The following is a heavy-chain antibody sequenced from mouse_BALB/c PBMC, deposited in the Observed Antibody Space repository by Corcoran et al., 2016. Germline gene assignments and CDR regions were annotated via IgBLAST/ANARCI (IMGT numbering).Heavy chain of an antibody. CDR3: ARWDWYFYV. V-gene: IGHV14-3*02. CDR2: IDPANGNT. Sequence: EVQLQQSGAELVKPGASVKLSCTASGFNIKDTYMHWVKQRPEQGLEWIGRIDPANGNTKYDPNFQGKATITADTSSNTAYLQLSSVTSEDTGVYYGARWDWYFYVWGAGTTITFSS. J-gene: IGHJ1*01. CDR1: GFNIKDTY.